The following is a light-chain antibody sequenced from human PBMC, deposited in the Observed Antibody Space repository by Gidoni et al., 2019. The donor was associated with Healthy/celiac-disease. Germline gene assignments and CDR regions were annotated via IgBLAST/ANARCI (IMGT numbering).Light chain of an antibody. CDR2: KAS. CDR1: QSISSW. J-gene: IGKJ3*01. V-gene: IGKV1-5*03. CDR3: QQYRT. Sequence: DIQMTQSPSTQSASVGDRVTITCRASQSISSWLAWYQQKPGKAPKLLIYKASSLESGVPSRFSGSGSGTEFTLTISSLQPDDFATYYCQQYRTFGPGTKVDIK.